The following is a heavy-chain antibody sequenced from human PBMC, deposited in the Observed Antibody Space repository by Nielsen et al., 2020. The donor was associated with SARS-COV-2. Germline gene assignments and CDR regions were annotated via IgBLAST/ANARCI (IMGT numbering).Heavy chain of an antibody. V-gene: IGHV3-23*01. Sequence: WIRQPPGKGLEWVSDISGSGGSTYYADSVKGRFTISRDNSKNTLYLQMNSLRAEDTAVYHCAKSGITYYYDSSGYYYSSPVDYWGQGTLVTVSS. CDR3: AKSGITYYYDSSGYYYSSPVDY. J-gene: IGHJ4*02. CDR2: ISGSGGST. D-gene: IGHD3-22*01.